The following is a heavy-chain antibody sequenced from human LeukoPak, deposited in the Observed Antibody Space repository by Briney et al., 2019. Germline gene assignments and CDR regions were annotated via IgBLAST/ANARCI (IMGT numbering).Heavy chain of an antibody. CDR1: GFTFSSYW. V-gene: IGHV3-7*01. CDR2: IKQDGSEK. D-gene: IGHD3-16*02. J-gene: IGHJ4*02. Sequence: GGSLRLPCAASGFTFSSYWMSWVRQAPGKGLEWVANIKQDGSEKYYVDSVKGRFTISRDNAKNSLYLQMNSLRAEDTAVYYCARDRYYDYVWGSHRSYWGQGTLVTVSS. CDR3: ARDRYYDYVWGSHRSY.